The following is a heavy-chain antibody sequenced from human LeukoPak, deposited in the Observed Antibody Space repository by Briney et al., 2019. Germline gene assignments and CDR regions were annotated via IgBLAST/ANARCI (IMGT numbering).Heavy chain of an antibody. D-gene: IGHD3-22*01. J-gene: IGHJ3*01. CDR2: IYPNDSDN. CDR3: ARPNITYYYDSSGYDGFDV. V-gene: IGHV5-51*01. CDR1: GYNFSNYW. Sequence: GDSPKTSRNGSGYNFSNYWIAWVRQVPGEGLEVMGIIYPNDSDNRYWPSFEGQVSISADKSINTAYLQWRSLKASDTAMYFCARPNITYYYDSSGYDGFDVWGQGTMVTVSS.